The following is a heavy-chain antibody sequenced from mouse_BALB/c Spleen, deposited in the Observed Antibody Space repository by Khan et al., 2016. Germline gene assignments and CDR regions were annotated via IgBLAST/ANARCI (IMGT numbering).Heavy chain of an antibody. CDR3: ARSDDADKDAMDY. CDR2: ISYSGST. Sequence: EVQLVESGPGLVKPSQSLSLTCTVTGYSITSDYAWNWIRQFPGNRLEWMGYISYSGSTSYNPSLKSRISITRDTSKNQFFLQLNSVTSEDTATXYYARSDDADKDAMDYWGQGTSVTVSS. J-gene: IGHJ4*01. D-gene: IGHD1-3*01. V-gene: IGHV3-2*02. CDR1: GYSITSDYA.